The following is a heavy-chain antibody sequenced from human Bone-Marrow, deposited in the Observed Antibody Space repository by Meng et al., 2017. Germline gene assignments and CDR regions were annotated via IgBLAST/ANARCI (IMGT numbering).Heavy chain of an antibody. CDR1: GGSFSDYY. V-gene: IGHV4-34*01. Sequence: QRQLQQSGAGLLKPSETLSLTCVVSGGSFSDYYWSWIRQPPGKGLEWIGEINHSGSTNYNPSLEGRATISVDTSQNNLSLRLSSVTAADSAVYYCARGPTTMAHDFDYWGQGTLVTVAS. J-gene: IGHJ4*02. D-gene: IGHD4-11*01. CDR2: INHSGST. CDR3: ARGPTTMAHDFDY.